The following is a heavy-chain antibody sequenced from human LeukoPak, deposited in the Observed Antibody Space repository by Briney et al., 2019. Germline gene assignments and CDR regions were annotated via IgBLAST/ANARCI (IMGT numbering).Heavy chain of an antibody. D-gene: IGHD3-22*01. CDR1: GYTFTSYG. CDR3: ARDSYYYDSSGYHGAFDI. CDR2: ISAYNGNT. V-gene: IGHV1-18*01. Sequence: GASVKVSCKASGYTFTSYGISWVRQAPGQGLEWMGWISAYNGNTNYAQKLQGRVTMTTDTSTSTAYMELRSLRSDDTAVYYCARDSYYYDSSGYHGAFDIWGQGTMVTVSS. J-gene: IGHJ3*02.